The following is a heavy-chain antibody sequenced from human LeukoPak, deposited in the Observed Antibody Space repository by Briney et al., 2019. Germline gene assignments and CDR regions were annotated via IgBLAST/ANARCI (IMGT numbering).Heavy chain of an antibody. J-gene: IGHJ4*02. V-gene: IGHV4-59*01. CDR2: IYYSGST. CDR3: ARVIYDSSGYYYFDY. CDR1: GGSISSYY. Sequence: PSETLSLTCTVSGGSISSYYWSWIRQPPGKGLEWIGYIYYSGSTNYNPSLKSRVTISVDTSKNQFSLKLSSVTAADTAVYYCARVIYDSSGYYYFDYWGQGTLVIVSS. D-gene: IGHD3-22*01.